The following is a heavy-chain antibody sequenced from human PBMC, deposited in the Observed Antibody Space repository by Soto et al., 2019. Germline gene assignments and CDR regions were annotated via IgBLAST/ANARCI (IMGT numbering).Heavy chain of an antibody. J-gene: IGHJ5*02. CDR1: GFSFSDYT. D-gene: IGHD1-20*01. CDR3: AKDSGCVNNACAYDP. Sequence: EVHLVESGGGLVKPGGSLRLTCAGAGFSFSDYTMNWVRQALGKGLEWVSSISRGSDYIFYADTVKGRFTISRDNARNSLYLQMSSLRAEDTAVYYCAKDSGCVNNACAYDPWGQGTLVSVSS. V-gene: IGHV3-21*01. CDR2: ISRGSDYI.